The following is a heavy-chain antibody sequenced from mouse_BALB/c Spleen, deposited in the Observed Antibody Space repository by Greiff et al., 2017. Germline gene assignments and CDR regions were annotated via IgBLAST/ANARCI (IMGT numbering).Heavy chain of an antibody. CDR3: ARGRYNFDY. CDR1: GFTFSSYG. V-gene: IGHV5-6-3*01. CDR2: INSNGGST. J-gene: IGHJ2*01. Sequence: EVQGVESGGGLVQPGGSLKLSCAASGFTFSSYGMSWVRQTPDKRLELVATINSNGGSTYYPDSVKGRFTISRDNAKNTLYLQMSSLKSEDTAMYYCARGRYNFDYWGQGTTLTVSS.